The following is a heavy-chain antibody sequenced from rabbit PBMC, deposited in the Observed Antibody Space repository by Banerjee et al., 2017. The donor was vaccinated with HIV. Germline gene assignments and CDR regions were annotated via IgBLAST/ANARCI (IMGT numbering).Heavy chain of an antibody. CDR2: IYTGSGST. CDR3: ARDPDTYDDYDL. CDR1: GLDFSRYF. D-gene: IGHD2-1*01. V-gene: IGHV1S45*01. Sequence: QEQLVESGGGLVQPGGSLKLSCKASGLDFSRYFMCWVRQAPGKGLEWIGCIYTGSGSTYYASWAKGRFTISKTSSTTVTLQMTSLTAADTATYFCARDPDTYDDYDLWGPGTLVTVS. J-gene: IGHJ6*01.